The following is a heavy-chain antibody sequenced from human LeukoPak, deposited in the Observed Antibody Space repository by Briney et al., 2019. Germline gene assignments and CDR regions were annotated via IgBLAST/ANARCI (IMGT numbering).Heavy chain of an antibody. CDR3: ARVQGSSGPGIFEY. CDR2: IKQDGSEN. CDR1: GFTFSNYW. V-gene: IGHV3-7*01. Sequence: PGGSLRLSCAASGFTFSNYWMSWVRQAPGKGLEWVANIKQDGSENFYVDSVKGRFTISRDNAKKPLYLQMNSLRVEDTAVYYCARVQGSSGPGIFEYWGQGTLVTVSS. D-gene: IGHD6-19*01. J-gene: IGHJ4*02.